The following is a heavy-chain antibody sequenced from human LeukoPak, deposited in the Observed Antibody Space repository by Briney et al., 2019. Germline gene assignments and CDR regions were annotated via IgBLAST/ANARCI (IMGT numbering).Heavy chain of an antibody. CDR2: ILTKADGATT. CDR1: GFTFSNVW. CDR3: TRTMYHSSAVDMDV. J-gene: IGHJ6*02. Sequence: PGGSLRLSCAASGFTFSNVWMNWVRQAPGKGLEWVGRILTKADGATTDYAAPVKGRFIISRDDSTNTLYLQMNRLKAEDTAVYFCTRTMYHSSAVDMDVWGQGTKLTASS. V-gene: IGHV3-15*01. D-gene: IGHD1/OR15-1a*01.